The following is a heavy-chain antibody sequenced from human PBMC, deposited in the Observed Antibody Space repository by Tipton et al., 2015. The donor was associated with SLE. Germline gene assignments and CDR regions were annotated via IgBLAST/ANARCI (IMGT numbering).Heavy chain of an antibody. D-gene: IGHD4-23*01. V-gene: IGHV4-59*11. J-gene: IGHJ4*02. CDR1: GGSISSHY. CDR3: AREVYGGLDY. Sequence: TLSLTCTVSGGSISSHYWSWIRQPPGKGLEWIGYIYYSGSTNYNPSLKSRVTISVDTSKNQFSLKLSSVTAADTAVYYCAREVYGGLDYWGQGTLVTVSS. CDR2: IYYSGST.